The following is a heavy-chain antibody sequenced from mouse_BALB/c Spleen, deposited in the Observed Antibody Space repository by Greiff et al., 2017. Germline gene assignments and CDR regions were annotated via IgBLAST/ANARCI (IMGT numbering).Heavy chain of an antibody. CDR2: ISDGGSYT. Sequence: EVKLMESGGGLVKPGGSLKLSCAASGFTFSDYYMYWVRQTPEKRLEWVATISDGGSYTYYPDSVKGRFTISRDNAKNNLYLQMSSLKSEDTAMYYCARDKGPYGNLPWFAYWGQGTLVTVSA. D-gene: IGHD2-1*01. CDR1: GFTFSDYY. J-gene: IGHJ3*01. CDR3: ARDKGPYGNLPWFAY. V-gene: IGHV5-4*02.